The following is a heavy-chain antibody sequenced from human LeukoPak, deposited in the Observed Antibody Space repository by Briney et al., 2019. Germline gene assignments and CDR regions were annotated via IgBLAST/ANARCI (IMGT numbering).Heavy chain of an antibody. J-gene: IGHJ4*02. CDR3: ARATTRLVVAATLAY. V-gene: IGHV1-2*06. Sequence: ASPRVSSMAPADSSTGAYMYWVRHAPGQGLGRVGQINPNSGGTNYAQKFQGRVTRPRDTSISAAYMELSRLRSDDTAVYYCARATTRLVVAATLAYWGQGTLVTVSS. CDR1: ADSSTGAY. CDR2: INPNSGGT. D-gene: IGHD2-15*01.